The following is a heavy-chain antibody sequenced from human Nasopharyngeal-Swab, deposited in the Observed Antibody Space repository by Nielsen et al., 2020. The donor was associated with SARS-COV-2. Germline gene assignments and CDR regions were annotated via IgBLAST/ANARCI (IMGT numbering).Heavy chain of an antibody. CDR1: GYTFTSYG. CDR3: ARDYYDNYDSDF. D-gene: IGHD3-22*01. J-gene: IGHJ4*02. V-gene: IGHV1-18*04. CDR2: INPYNGDT. Sequence: VKVSCKASGYTFTSYGISWVRQAPGQGLEWVGCINPYNGDTFYAQNFQGRVTVTRDTSRSTAYIDLSRLRSDDTAVYYCARDYYDNYDSDFWGQGTLVTVSS.